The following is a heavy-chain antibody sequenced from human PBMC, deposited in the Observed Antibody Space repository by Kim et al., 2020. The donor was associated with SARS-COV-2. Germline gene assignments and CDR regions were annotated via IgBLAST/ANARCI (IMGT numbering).Heavy chain of an antibody. CDR1: GFTVSSNY. CDR3: ATNLAAAGVV. CDR2: IYSGDKT. Sequence: GGSLRLSCAASGFTVSSNYMSWLRQAPGKGLEWLSVIYSGDKTYYVESVKGRLTISRDNSKNTLYLQMSSPRVEDTAAYYFATNLAAAGVVWGQGTLVTV. J-gene: IGHJ4*02. D-gene: IGHD6-13*01. V-gene: IGHV3-66*01.